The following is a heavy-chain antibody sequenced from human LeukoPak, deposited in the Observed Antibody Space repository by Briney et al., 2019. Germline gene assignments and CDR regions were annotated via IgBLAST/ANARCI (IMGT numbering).Heavy chain of an antibody. J-gene: IGHJ3*02. V-gene: IGHV3-64*01. CDR3: ARVGPRWAFDI. D-gene: IGHD5-24*01. CDR1: GFTFSSYA. Sequence: PGGSLRPSCAASGFTFSSYAMHWVRQAPGEGLEYVSAISSNGGSTYYANSVKGRFTISRDNSKNTLYLQMGSLRAEDMAVYYCARVGPRWAFDIWGQGTMVTVSS. CDR2: ISSNGGST.